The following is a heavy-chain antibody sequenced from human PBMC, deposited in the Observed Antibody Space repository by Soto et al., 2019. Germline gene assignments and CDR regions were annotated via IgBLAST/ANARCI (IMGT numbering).Heavy chain of an antibody. CDR1: GFTFSSYG. J-gene: IGHJ5*02. Sequence: QVQLVESGGGVVQPGRSLRLSCAASGFTFSSYGMHWVRQAPGKGLEWVAVISYDGSNKYYADSVKGRFTISRDNSKNTLYLQMNSLRAEDTAVYYCAKDREEIVVVPEFDPWGQGTLVTVAS. CDR2: ISYDGSNK. CDR3: AKDREEIVVVPEFDP. D-gene: IGHD2-2*01. V-gene: IGHV3-30*18.